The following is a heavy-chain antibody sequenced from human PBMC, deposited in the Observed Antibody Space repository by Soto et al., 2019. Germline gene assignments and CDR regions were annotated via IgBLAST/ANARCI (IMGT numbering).Heavy chain of an antibody. CDR1: GRSISNYY. Sequence: QVQLQESGPGLVKPLETLSLTCAVSGRSISNYYWSWIRQTPGKRLEWIGYFYYSGTTKYNPSLKSRVTISEDPSKNQFSLELTSVTAADTAVYYCARQPPGGDDSFDVWGQGTMVTVSS. V-gene: IGHV4-59*08. CDR3: ARQPPGGDDSFDV. J-gene: IGHJ3*01. CDR2: FYYSGTT. D-gene: IGHD3-16*01.